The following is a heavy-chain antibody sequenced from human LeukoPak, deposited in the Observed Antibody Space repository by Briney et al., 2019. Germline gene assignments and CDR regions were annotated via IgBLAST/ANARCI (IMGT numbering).Heavy chain of an antibody. CDR2: ISSSGSTI. D-gene: IGHD3-10*01. CDR1: GFTFSSYA. V-gene: IGHV3-48*04. J-gene: IGHJ4*02. Sequence: GGSLRLSCAASGFTFSSYAMSWVRQAPGKGLEWVSYISSSGSTIYYADSVKGRFTISRDNAKNSLYLQMNSLRAEDTAVYYCASSGSYYDFDYWGQGTLVTVSS. CDR3: ASSGSYYDFDY.